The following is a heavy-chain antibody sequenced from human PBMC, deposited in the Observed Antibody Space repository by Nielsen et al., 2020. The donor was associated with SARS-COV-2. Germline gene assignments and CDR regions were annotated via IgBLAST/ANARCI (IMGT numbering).Heavy chain of an antibody. CDR1: GFTFSSYG. CDR2: IRYDGSNK. CDR3: ARWGSQNWYFDL. J-gene: IGHJ2*01. V-gene: IGHV3-30*02. Sequence: GGSLRLSCAASGFTFSSYGMHWVRQAPGKGLEWVAFIRYDGSNKYYADSVKGRFTISRDNSKNTLYLQMNSLRAEDTAVYYCARWGSQNWYFDLWGRGTLVTVSS. D-gene: IGHD7-27*01.